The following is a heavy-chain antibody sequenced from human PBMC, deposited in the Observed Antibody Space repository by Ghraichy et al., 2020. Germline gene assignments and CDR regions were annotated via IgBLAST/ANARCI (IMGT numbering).Heavy chain of an antibody. D-gene: IGHD3-10*01. Sequence: VKVSCKASGYSFTGYYIHWMRQAPGQGLEWMGWINPNSGGTNSAQKFLGRVTMTRDTSISTAYMELSRLRSDDTAVYYCARVKKSGTYFVYYFDYWGQGTLVTVSS. CDR2: INPNSGGT. CDR3: ARVKKSGTYFVYYFDY. CDR1: GYSFTGYY. J-gene: IGHJ4*02. V-gene: IGHV1-2*02.